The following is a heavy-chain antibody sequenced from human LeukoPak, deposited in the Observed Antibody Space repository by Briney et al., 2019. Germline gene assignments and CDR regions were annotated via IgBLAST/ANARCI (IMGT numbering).Heavy chain of an antibody. CDR1: GYSFSGYY. V-gene: IGHV1-2*02. CDR2: INPNSGGT. J-gene: IGHJ6*02. D-gene: IGHD1-1*01. CDR3: ARDDDDPYYGMDV. Sequence: GASVKVSCKTSGYSFSGYYVQWVRQAPGQGLEWMGWINPNSGGTNYAQKFQGRVTMTRDTSISTAYMELSRLRSDDTAVYYCARDDDDPYYGMDVWGQGTTVTVSS.